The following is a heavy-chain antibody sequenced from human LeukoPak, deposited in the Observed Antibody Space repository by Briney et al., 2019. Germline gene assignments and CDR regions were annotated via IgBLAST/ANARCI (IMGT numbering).Heavy chain of an antibody. V-gene: IGHV4-59*12. D-gene: IGHD3-10*01. Sequence: SETLSLTCTVSGGSISYYYWSWIRQPPGKGLEWIGYIYYSGSTKYNPSLKSQITISVDRSKNQFSLKLSSVTAADTAVYYCARGGFNDGIDYWGQGTLVTVSS. J-gene: IGHJ4*02. CDR1: GGSISYYY. CDR2: IYYSGST. CDR3: ARGGFNDGIDY.